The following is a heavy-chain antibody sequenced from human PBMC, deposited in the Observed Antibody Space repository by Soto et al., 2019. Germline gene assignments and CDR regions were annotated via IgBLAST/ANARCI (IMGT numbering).Heavy chain of an antibody. CDR2: IIPMLDIT. V-gene: IGHV1-69*02. D-gene: IGHD1-20*01. Sequence: ASVKVSCKASGGTFSNHIITWVRQAPGQGPEWMGRIIPMLDITNYAQKFQGRVTITADKSTTTAYMEVSSLRSEDTAVYYCVRGITLPTPLDYWGQGTLVTVSS. J-gene: IGHJ4*02. CDR1: GGTFSNHI. CDR3: VRGITLPTPLDY.